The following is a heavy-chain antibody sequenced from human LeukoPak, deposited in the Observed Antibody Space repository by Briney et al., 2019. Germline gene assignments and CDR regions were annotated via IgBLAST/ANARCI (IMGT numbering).Heavy chain of an antibody. D-gene: IGHD3-22*01. CDR2: ISYDGSNK. Sequence: GGSLRLSCAASGFTFSSYAMHWVRQAPGKGLEWVAVISYDGSNKYYADSVKGRFTISRDNSKNTLYLQMNSLRAEDTAVYYCAREMGYYYDSSGYYRVLSDAFDIWGQGTMVTVSS. V-gene: IGHV3-30*04. J-gene: IGHJ3*02. CDR3: AREMGYYYDSSGYYRVLSDAFDI. CDR1: GFTFSSYA.